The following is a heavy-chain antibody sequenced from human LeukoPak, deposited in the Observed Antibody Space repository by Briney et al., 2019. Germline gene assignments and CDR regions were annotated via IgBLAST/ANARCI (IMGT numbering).Heavy chain of an antibody. CDR1: GFTFSSYG. V-gene: IGHV3-33*01. CDR3: ARRNGEVVDY. CDR2: IWYDGSNK. Sequence: PGGSLRLSCAASGFTFSSYGMHWVRQAPGKGLEWVAVIWYDGSNKYHADSVKGRFTISRDNSKNTLFLQMNSLRAEDTAVYYCARRNGEVVDYWGQGTLVTVSS. D-gene: IGHD2-8*01. J-gene: IGHJ4*02.